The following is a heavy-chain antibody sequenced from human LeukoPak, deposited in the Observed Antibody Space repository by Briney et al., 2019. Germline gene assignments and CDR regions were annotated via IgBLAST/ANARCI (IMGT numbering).Heavy chain of an antibody. CDR3: AVGPHHYFDS. J-gene: IGHJ4*02. Sequence: SQTLSLTCTVSGGSINSGGYYWSWIRQHPGKGLEWIGYVSYSGSTYYNPSLKSRLTISLDTSKNQFSLRLSSVSAADTAVYFCAVGPHHYFDSWGQGTLVTVSS. CDR2: VSYSGST. CDR1: GGSINSGGYY. V-gene: IGHV4-31*03.